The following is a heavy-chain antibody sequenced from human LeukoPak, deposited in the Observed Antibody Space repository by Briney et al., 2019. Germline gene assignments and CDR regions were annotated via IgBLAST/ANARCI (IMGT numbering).Heavy chain of an antibody. J-gene: IGHJ4*02. CDR1: GFTFSSYA. Sequence: GGSLRLSCAASGFTFSSYAMHWVRQAPGKGLEWVAVISYDGSNKYYADSVKGRFTISRDNSKNTLYLQMNSLRAEDTAVYYCAKDQWIVVVPAVQPAFDYWGQGTLVTVSS. V-gene: IGHV3-30*04. CDR2: ISYDGSNK. CDR3: AKDQWIVVVPAVQPAFDY. D-gene: IGHD2-2*01.